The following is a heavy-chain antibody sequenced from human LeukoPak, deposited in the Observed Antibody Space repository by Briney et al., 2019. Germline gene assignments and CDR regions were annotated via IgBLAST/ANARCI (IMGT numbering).Heavy chain of an antibody. Sequence: SETLSLTCTVSGVSISSYYWSWIRQPPGKGLEWIGEINHSGSTNYNPSLKSRVTISVDTSKNQFSLKLSSVTAADTAVYYCARGRRQGHSSSWYWGPNWFDPWGQGTLVTVSS. D-gene: IGHD6-13*01. CDR3: ARGRRQGHSSSWYWGPNWFDP. CDR2: INHSGST. J-gene: IGHJ5*02. V-gene: IGHV4-34*01. CDR1: GVSISSYY.